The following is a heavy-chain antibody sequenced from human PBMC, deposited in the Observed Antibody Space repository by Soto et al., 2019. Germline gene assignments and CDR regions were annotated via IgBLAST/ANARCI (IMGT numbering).Heavy chain of an antibody. CDR1: GGSISSGGYY. CDR2: IYYSGST. Sequence: KPSETLSLTCTVSGGSISSGGYYWSWIRQHPGKGLEWIGYIYYSGSTYYNPSLKSRVTISVDTSKNQFSLKLNSVTAADTAVYYCARGEAMVYYFDYWGQGTLVTVSS. CDR3: ARGEAMVYYFDY. V-gene: IGHV4-31*03. J-gene: IGHJ4*02. D-gene: IGHD5-18*01.